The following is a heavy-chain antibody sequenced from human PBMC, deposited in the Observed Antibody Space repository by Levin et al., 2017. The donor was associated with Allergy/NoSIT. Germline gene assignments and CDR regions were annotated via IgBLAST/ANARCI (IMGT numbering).Heavy chain of an antibody. V-gene: IGHV3-23*01. Sequence: GESLKISCAASGFTFSSYAMSWVRQAPGKGLEWVSAISGSGGSTYYADSVKGRFTISRDNSKNTLYLQMNSLRAEDTAVYYCAKEGMTTVTTPFDYWGQGTLVTVSS. CDR3: AKEGMTTVTTPFDY. D-gene: IGHD4-17*01. CDR2: ISGSGGST. J-gene: IGHJ4*02. CDR1: GFTFSSYA.